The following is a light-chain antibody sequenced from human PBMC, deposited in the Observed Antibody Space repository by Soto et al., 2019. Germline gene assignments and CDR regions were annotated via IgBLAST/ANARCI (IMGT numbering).Light chain of an antibody. V-gene: IGKV3-20*01. CDR1: QNISNY. J-gene: IGKJ5*01. CDR2: GAS. CDR3: QQYGGSPVT. Sequence: IVLTQSPATLSLSPGKRATLSCRASQNISNYLIWYQQKPGQAPRLLIYGASTRATGIPARFSGSGSGTEFTLTISRLEPEDFAVYYCQQYGGSPVTFGQGTRLEIK.